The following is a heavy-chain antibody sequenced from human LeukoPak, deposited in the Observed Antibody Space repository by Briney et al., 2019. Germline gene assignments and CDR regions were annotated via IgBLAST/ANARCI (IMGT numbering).Heavy chain of an antibody. V-gene: IGHV3-23*01. Sequence: GGSLRLSCAASGFTFSSYAMSWVRQAPGKGLEWVSAISGSGGSTYYADSVKGRFTISRDNSKNTLYLQMNSLRAEDTAVYYCAKENSFRGYYDILTGPTPYYYYGMDVWGQGTTVTVSS. CDR1: GFTFSSYA. CDR3: AKENSFRGYYDILTGPTPYYYYGMDV. CDR2: ISGSGGST. D-gene: IGHD3-9*01. J-gene: IGHJ6*02.